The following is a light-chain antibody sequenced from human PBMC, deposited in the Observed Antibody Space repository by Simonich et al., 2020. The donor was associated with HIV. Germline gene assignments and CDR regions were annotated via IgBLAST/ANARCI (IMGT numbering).Light chain of an antibody. J-gene: IGLJ2*01. CDR3: CSYAGSYVV. CDR2: DVN. V-gene: IGLV2-11*01. CDR1: SSDVGGYNY. Sequence: QSALTQPASVSGSPGQSITISCTGTSSDVGGYNYVSWYQQHPGKAPKLMIYDVNKRPTGVPDRFSGSKSGNTASLTISGLQAEDEADYYCCSYAGSYVVFGGGTKLTVL.